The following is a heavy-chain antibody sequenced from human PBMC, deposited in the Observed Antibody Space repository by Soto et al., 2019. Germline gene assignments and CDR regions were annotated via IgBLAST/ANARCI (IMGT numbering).Heavy chain of an antibody. D-gene: IGHD2-15*01. CDR1: GGTFSSYS. CDR3: AIGITGRFSSGGSFYGYWY. J-gene: IGHJ2*01. CDR2: IIPIFGTA. Sequence: SLCVSCKASGGTFSSYSISWVRQAPGQWLELMGGIIPIFGTANYAHKFQGRVTITAEESTRTAYMELSSLRSEDTAVYYCAIGITGRFSSGGSFYGYWY. V-gene: IGHV1-69*13.